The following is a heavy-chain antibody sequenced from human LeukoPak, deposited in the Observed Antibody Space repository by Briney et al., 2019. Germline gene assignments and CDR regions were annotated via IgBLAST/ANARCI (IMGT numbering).Heavy chain of an antibody. CDR3: AKSSPYFGSGRGYYYMDV. CDR1: GFTFEDYG. CDR2: INWNGGST. V-gene: IGHV3-20*01. J-gene: IGHJ6*03. Sequence: GGSLRLSCAASGFTFEDYGMSWVRQAPGKGLEWVSGINWNGGSTGYAASVKGRFTISRDNAKNSLYLHIDSLRAEDSALYHCAKSSPYFGSGRGYYYMDVWGKGTTVTVSS. D-gene: IGHD3-10*01.